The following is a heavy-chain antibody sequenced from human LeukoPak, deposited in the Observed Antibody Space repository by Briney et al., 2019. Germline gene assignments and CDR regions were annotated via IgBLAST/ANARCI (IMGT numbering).Heavy chain of an antibody. CDR3: ARRMATVVKGGDAFDI. D-gene: IGHD4-23*01. CDR2: IYHSGST. Sequence: SGTLSLTCAVSGGSISSSNWWSWVRQPPGKGLEWIGEIYHSGSTNYNPSLKSRVTISVDKSKNQFSLKLSSVTAADTAMYYCARRMATVVKGGDAFDIWGQGTMVTVSS. CDR1: GGSISSSNW. V-gene: IGHV4-4*02. J-gene: IGHJ3*02.